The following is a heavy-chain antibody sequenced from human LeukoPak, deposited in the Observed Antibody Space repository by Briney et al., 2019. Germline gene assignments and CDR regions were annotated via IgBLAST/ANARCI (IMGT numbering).Heavy chain of an antibody. CDR2: IYYSGST. Sequence: SETLSLTCTVSGGSLSSYYWSWIRQPPGKGLEWIGYIYYSGSTNYNPSLKSRVTISVDTSKNQFSLKPSSVTAADTAVYYCARFSSSWYLSRFDYWGQGTLVTVSS. V-gene: IGHV4-59*01. CDR3: ARFSSSWYLSRFDY. CDR1: GGSLSSYY. J-gene: IGHJ4*02. D-gene: IGHD6-13*01.